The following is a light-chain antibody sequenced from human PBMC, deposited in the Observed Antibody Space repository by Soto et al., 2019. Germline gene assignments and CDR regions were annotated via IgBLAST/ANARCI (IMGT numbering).Light chain of an antibody. J-gene: IGLJ1*01. V-gene: IGLV2-11*01. Sequence: QSALTQPRSVSGSPGQSVTISCTGTSSDVGGFCYVSWYQQHPGKAPKLLIYDVGKRPSGVPDRFSGSKSGNTASLTISGLQVEDEADYYCCSYAGTYTDVFGTGTKLTVL. CDR1: SSDVGGFCY. CDR3: CSYAGTYTDV. CDR2: DVG.